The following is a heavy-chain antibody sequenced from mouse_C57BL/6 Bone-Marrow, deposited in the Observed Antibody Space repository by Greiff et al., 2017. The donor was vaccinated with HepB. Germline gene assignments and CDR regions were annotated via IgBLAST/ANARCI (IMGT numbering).Heavy chain of an antibody. CDR3: ARQLRPPSLYYAMDY. CDR2: INSDGGST. V-gene: IGHV5-2*01. Sequence: EVQGVESGGGLVQPGESLKLSCESNEYEFPSHDMSWVRKTPEKRLELVAAINSDGGSTYYPDTMERRFIISRDNTKKTLYLQMSSLRSEDTALYYWARQLRPPSLYYAMDYWGQGTSVTVSS. J-gene: IGHJ4*01. CDR1: EYEFPSHD. D-gene: IGHD3-2*02.